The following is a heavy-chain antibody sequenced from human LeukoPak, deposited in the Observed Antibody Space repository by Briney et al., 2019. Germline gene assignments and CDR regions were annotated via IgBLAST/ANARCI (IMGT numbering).Heavy chain of an antibody. V-gene: IGHV3-23*01. CDR1: RFTFSNFA. J-gene: IGHJ3*02. CDR2: ISGSGGST. CDR3: ARAGNWNPGAFDI. Sequence: GGSLRLSCAASRFTFSNFAMSWVRQAPGKGLEWVSAISGSGGSTYYADSVKGRFTISRDNAKNSLYPQMNSLRAEDTAVYYCARAGNWNPGAFDIWGQGTMVTVSS. D-gene: IGHD1-20*01.